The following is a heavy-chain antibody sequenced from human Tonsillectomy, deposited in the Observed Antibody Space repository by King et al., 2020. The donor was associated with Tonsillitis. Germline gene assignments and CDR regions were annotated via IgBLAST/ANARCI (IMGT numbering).Heavy chain of an antibody. J-gene: IGHJ3*02. CDR1: GFTFSTYA. D-gene: IGHD6-19*01. CDR3: VTRGGSGWGAFDI. V-gene: IGHV3-23*04. CDR2: ISGSGDNT. Sequence: VQLVESGGGLVQPGGSLRLSCAASGFTFSTYAMNWVRQAPGKGLEWVSTISGSGDNTYYADSVTVRFTISRDNSKNTLFLQTDSLRVDDTALYYCVTRGGSGWGAFDIWGQGTLVTVSS.